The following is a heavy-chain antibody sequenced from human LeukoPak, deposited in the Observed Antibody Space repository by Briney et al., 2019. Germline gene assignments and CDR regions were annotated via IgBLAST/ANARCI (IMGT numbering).Heavy chain of an antibody. V-gene: IGHV3-30-3*01. CDR1: GFTFSSYA. CDR3: ARDVADIVATTPIELDY. D-gene: IGHD5-12*01. Sequence: GGSLRLSCAASGFTFSSYAMHWVRQAPGKGLEWVAVISYDGSNKYYADSVKGRFTISRDNAKNSLYLQMNSLRAEDTAVYYCARDVADIVATTPIELDYWGQGTLVTVSS. CDR2: ISYDGSNK. J-gene: IGHJ4*02.